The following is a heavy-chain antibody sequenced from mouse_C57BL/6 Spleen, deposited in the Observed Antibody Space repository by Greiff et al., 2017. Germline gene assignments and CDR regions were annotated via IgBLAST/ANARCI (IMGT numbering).Heavy chain of an antibody. J-gene: IGHJ2*01. Sequence: QVQLQQSGAELVKPGASVKLSCKASGYTFTSYWMHWVKQRPGKGLEWIGMIHPNSGSTDYNEKFKSKATLTIDKSSSTAYMQLSSLTSEDSAVYYCARDWERDYCDDWGQGTTLTVSS. CDR1: GYTFTSYW. CDR2: IHPNSGST. D-gene: IGHD4-1*01. CDR3: ARDWERDYCDD. V-gene: IGHV1-64*01.